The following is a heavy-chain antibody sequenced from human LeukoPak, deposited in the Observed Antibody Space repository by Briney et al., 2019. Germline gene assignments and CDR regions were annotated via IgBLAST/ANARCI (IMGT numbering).Heavy chain of an antibody. CDR2: ISAYNGNT. Sequence: ASVKVSCKASGYTFTSYGISWVRQAPGQGLEWMGWISAYNGNTNYAQKLQGRVTMTTDTSTSTAYMELRSLRSDDTAVYYCARGGGEDIVVVPAVTNWLDPWGPGTLVTVSS. V-gene: IGHV1-18*01. J-gene: IGHJ5*02. D-gene: IGHD2-2*01. CDR3: ARGGGEDIVVVPAVTNWLDP. CDR1: GYTFTSYG.